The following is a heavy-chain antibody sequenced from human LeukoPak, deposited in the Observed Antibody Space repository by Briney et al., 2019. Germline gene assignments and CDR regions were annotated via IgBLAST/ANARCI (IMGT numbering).Heavy chain of an antibody. V-gene: IGHV4-39*07. CDR1: GVSISSSDYY. Sequence: SETLSLTCTVSGVSISSSDYYWGWFRQPPGKGLEWIGSVYYSGSTYYNPSLKSRLTISLDTSKNQFSLRVDSVTAADTAVYYCARDLYDDNRCFDFWGQGILVTVSS. CDR2: VYYSGST. D-gene: IGHD1-14*01. CDR3: ARDLYDDNRCFDF. J-gene: IGHJ4*02.